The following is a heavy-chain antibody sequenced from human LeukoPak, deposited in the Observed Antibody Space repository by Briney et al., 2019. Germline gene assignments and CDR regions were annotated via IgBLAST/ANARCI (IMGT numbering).Heavy chain of an antibody. CDR1: GGSISSSSYY. J-gene: IGHJ4*02. CDR2: IYYSGST. D-gene: IGHD6-6*01. V-gene: IGHV4-39*07. CDR3: ARAFQSPRKSFQSRIAARPIFDY. Sequence: SETLSLTCTVSGGSISSSSYYWGWIRQPPGKGLEWIGSIYYSGSTYYNPSLKSRVTMSVDTSKNQFSLKLTSVTAADTAVYYCARAFQSPRKSFQSRIAARPIFDYWGQGTLVTVSS.